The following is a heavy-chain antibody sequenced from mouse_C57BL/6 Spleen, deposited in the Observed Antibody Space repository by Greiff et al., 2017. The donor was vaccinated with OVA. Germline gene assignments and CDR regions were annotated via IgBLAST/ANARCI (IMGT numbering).Heavy chain of an antibody. CDR1: GYAFSSYW. CDR2: IYPGDGDT. J-gene: IGHJ3*01. Sequence: VKLQESGAELVKPGASVKISCKASGYAFSSYWMNWVKQRPGKGLEWIGQIYPGDGDTNYNGKFKGKATLTADKSSSTAYMQLSSLTSEDSAVYFCAPYYYGSSYGFAYWGQGTLVTVSA. CDR3: APYYYGSSYGFAY. D-gene: IGHD1-1*01. V-gene: IGHV1-80*01.